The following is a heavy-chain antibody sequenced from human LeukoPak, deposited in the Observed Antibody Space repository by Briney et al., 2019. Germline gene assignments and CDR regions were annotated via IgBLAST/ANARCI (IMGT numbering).Heavy chain of an antibody. J-gene: IGHJ4*02. CDR2: NYYTGRT. CDR3: ARSYNSGSYYPYYFDY. D-gene: IGHD3-10*01. Sequence: PSETLSLICTVSGGSISSHFWSWVRQPPGKGLEGSGGNYYTGRTNYNTSLKSRIPMSVDPSKNQFSLTAGAAPASHTGGYFLARSYNSGSYYPYYFDYWGQGTLVTVSS. CDR1: GGSISSHF. V-gene: IGHV4-59*11.